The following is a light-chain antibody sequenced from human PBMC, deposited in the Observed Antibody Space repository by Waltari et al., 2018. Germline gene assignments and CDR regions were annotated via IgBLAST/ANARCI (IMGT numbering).Light chain of an antibody. CDR3: QQYYSTPLT. Sequence: DIVMTQSPDSLAVSLGERATINCKSSQSVLYSVNNKNYLAGDQQKPGQPPKLLIYWASTRESGVPDRFSGSGSGTDFTLTISSLQAEDVAVYYCQQYYSTPLTFGGGTKVEIK. J-gene: IGKJ4*01. CDR2: WAS. CDR1: QSVLYSVNNKNY. V-gene: IGKV4-1*01.